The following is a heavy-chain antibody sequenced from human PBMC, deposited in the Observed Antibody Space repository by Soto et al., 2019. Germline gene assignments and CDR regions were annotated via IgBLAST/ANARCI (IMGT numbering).Heavy chain of an antibody. D-gene: IGHD4-17*01. CDR1: GASMTSYN. Sequence: QVQLQVSGPGLLRPSETLSLTCRVSGASMTSYNWTWIRQSPGKGLEWIGHVYYTGATTHKPSLRSRVAISIDTSEKQFSLKLNSLTAADSATYFCARAGQTVSFFDFWAQGALVAISS. V-gene: IGHV4-59*01. CDR2: VYYTGAT. J-gene: IGHJ5*01. CDR3: ARAGQTVSFFDF.